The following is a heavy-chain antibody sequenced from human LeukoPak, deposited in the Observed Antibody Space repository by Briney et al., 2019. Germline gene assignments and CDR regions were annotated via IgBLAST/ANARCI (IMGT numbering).Heavy chain of an antibody. V-gene: IGHV3-23*01. CDR2: VSGSGGST. CDR1: GFTFSSYA. Sequence: GGSLRLSCAASGFTFSSYAMSWVRQAPGKGLEWVSAVSGSGGSTYYADSVKGRFTISRDNSKNTLYLQMNSLRAEDTAVYYCTRPSYDSSVSGVVYWGQGTLVTVSS. J-gene: IGHJ4*02. CDR3: TRPSYDSSVSGVVY. D-gene: IGHD3-22*01.